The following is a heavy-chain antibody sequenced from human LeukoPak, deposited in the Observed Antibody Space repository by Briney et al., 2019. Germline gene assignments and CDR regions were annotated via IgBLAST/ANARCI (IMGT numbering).Heavy chain of an antibody. V-gene: IGHV3-11*01. CDR2: ISSSGGTM. CDR1: GFTFTDFY. D-gene: IGHD2-15*01. Sequence: GGSLRLSCVASGFTFTDFYMSWIRQAPGKGLEWVSYISSSGGTMYYADSVKGRFTISRDNAKNSLYLQMNSLRAEDTAVYYCARYKSGGEFDYWGQGTLVTVSS. CDR3: ARYKSGGEFDY. J-gene: IGHJ4*02.